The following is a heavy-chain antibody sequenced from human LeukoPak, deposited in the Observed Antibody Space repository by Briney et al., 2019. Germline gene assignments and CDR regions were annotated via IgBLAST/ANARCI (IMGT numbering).Heavy chain of an antibody. CDR3: AGHVTLSFGELLSWFDP. Sequence: PSETLSLTCTVSGGSISSYYWSWIRQPPGKGLEWIGYIYYSGSTNYNPSLKSRVTMSVDASNNQFSLRLSSVTAADTAIYYCAGHVTLSFGELLSWFDPWGQGTLVTVSS. CDR1: GGSISSYY. J-gene: IGHJ5*02. V-gene: IGHV4-59*08. D-gene: IGHD3-10*01. CDR2: IYYSGST.